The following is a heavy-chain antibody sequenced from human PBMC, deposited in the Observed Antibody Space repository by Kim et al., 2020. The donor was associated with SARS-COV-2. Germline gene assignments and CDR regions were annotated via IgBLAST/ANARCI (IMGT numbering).Heavy chain of an antibody. CDR3: VTAHNSGWYYFDY. CDR1: GFTFSNYA. J-gene: IGHJ4*02. Sequence: GGSLRLSCAASGFTFSNYAMHWVRQAPGKGLEWVTVISSDGSNTHYADSVRGRFTISRDISKNTLYLQMNSLRAEDTAVYYCVTAHNSGWYYFDYWGQGSLVTVSS. CDR2: ISSDGSNT. D-gene: IGHD6-19*01. V-gene: IGHV3-30*04.